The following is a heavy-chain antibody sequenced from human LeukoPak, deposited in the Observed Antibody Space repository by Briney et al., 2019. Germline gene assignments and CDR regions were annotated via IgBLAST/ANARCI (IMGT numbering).Heavy chain of an antibody. Sequence: SETLSLTCIVSSSSFNFYYWSWIRQPAGKGLEWIGRIHASGSTSYNPSLKSRLTMSIDTATTQFSLKLTSVTAADTAAYYCAGVQSVFVADQWVEGFLDYWGQGALVTVSS. J-gene: IGHJ4*02. V-gene: IGHV4-4*07. CDR1: SSSFNFYY. CDR3: AGVQSVFVADQWVEGFLDY. CDR2: IHASGST. D-gene: IGHD1-26*01.